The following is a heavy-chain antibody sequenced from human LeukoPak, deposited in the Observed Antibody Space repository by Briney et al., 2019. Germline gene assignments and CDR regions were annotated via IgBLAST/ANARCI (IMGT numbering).Heavy chain of an antibody. D-gene: IGHD6-19*01. J-gene: IGHJ5*02. CDR3: ARIVIAVPGRDWFDP. CDR2: IKHVGSDK. Sequence: PGRSLRLSCAASGFTFSNHWMTWVRQAPGKGLEWVAHIKHVGSDKYYVDSVKGRFSISRDNAKNSLYLQMTSLRAEDTAVYYCARIVIAVPGRDWFDPWGQGTLVTVSS. V-gene: IGHV3-7*04. CDR1: GFTFSNHW.